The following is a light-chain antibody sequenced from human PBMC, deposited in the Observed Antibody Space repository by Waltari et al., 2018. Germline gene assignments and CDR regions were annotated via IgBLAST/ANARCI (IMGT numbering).Light chain of an antibody. J-gene: IGKJ4*01. V-gene: IGKV3-20*01. Sequence: EIMFPQSPGTLSLSPGERATLSCRAGQSVSSGYLAWYQQKHGQAPRLLIYGASSRATGIPDRFSGSGSGTDFTLTINRLEPEDSGVYYCQQYGSSPPLTFGGGTKVEI. CDR2: GAS. CDR3: QQYGSSPPLT. CDR1: QSVSSGY.